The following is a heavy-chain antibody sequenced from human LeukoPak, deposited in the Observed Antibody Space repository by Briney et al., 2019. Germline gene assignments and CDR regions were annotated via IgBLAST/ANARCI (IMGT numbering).Heavy chain of an antibody. CDR2: IYYSGST. Sequence: SETLSLTCTVSGGSISSSSYYWGWIRQPPGKGLEWIGSIYYSGSTYYNPSLKSRVTISVDTSKNQFSLKLSSVTAADTAVYYCASGGGGFNLDYWGQGTLVTVSS. V-gene: IGHV4-39*07. J-gene: IGHJ4*02. D-gene: IGHD2-15*01. CDR1: GGSISSSSYY. CDR3: ASGGGGFNLDY.